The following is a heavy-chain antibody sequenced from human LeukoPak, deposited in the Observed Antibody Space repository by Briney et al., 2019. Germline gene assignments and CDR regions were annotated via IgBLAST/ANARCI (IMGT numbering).Heavy chain of an antibody. CDR3: ARAGPSYYYYGMDV. CDR2: IYYSGST. Sequence: SETLSLTCTVSGGSISSYYWSWIRPPPGKGLEWIGYIYYSGSTNYNPSLKSRVTISVDTSKNQFSLKLSSVTAADTAVYYCARAGPSYYYYGMDVWGQGTTVTVSS. CDR1: GGSISSYY. J-gene: IGHJ6*02. V-gene: IGHV4-59*01.